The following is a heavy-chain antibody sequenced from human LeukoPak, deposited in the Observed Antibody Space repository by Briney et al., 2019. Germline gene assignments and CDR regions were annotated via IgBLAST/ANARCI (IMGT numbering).Heavy chain of an antibody. J-gene: IGHJ4*02. CDR2: INHSGST. Sequence: KPSETLSLTCAVYGGSFSGYYWSWIRQPPGKGLEWIGEINHSGSTNYNPSLKSRVTISVDTSKNQFSLKLSSVTAADTAVYYCASLHYYGSGRPIDYWGQGTLVTVSS. CDR1: GGSFSGYY. D-gene: IGHD3-10*01. CDR3: ASLHYYGSGRPIDY. V-gene: IGHV4-34*01.